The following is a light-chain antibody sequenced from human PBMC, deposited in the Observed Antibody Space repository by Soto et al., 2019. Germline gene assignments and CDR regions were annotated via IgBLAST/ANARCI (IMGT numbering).Light chain of an antibody. CDR1: QRVSSN. Sequence: EMTEAAATLSVSPGERATLSCRASQRVSSNVAWYQQKPGQAPRLLIYGASTRATGIPARFSGSVSGTEFTLTISSLQSEDFAVYYCQQYDTWPPKITFGQGTRLEIK. V-gene: IGKV3-15*01. J-gene: IGKJ5*01. CDR3: QQYDTWPPKIT. CDR2: GAS.